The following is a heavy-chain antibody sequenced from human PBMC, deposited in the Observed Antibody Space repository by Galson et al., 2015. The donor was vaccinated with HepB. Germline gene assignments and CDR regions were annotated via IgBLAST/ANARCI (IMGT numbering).Heavy chain of an antibody. CDR2: ISTNNGNT. D-gene: IGHD3-22*01. CDR3: ARTAIYYYDSSGYPP. CDR1: GYTFTNYG. V-gene: IGHV1-18*04. Sequence: SVKVSCKASGYTFTNYGISWVRQAPGQGLEWMGWISTNNGNTNYAQKLQGRVTMTTDTSTSTAYMELRSLRSDDTAVYYCARTAIYYYDSSGYPPWGQGTLVPVSS. J-gene: IGHJ5*02.